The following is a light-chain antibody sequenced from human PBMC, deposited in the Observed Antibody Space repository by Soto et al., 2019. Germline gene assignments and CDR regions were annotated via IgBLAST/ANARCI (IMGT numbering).Light chain of an antibody. J-gene: IGKJ1*01. Sequence: EIVLTQSPGTLSLSPGERATLSCRASQSVSSSYLAWYQQKPGQAPRLLIYGASSRATGIPDRFSGSGSGTDFTLTISRLAREDFAVYYCQQYGSSPPWTFGQGTKVEIK. CDR2: GAS. CDR3: QQYGSSPPWT. CDR1: QSVSSSY. V-gene: IGKV3-20*01.